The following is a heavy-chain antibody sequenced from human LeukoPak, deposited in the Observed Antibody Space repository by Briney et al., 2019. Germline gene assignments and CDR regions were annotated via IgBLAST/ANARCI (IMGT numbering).Heavy chain of an antibody. CDR3: VRGGGWDAWFDT. CDR2: THYSGST. V-gene: IGHV4-59*01. D-gene: IGHD6-19*01. Sequence: PSETLSLTCTVSGGSISSYYWSWIRQPPGKGLEWIGYTHYSGSTNYNPSLKSRVTISVDTSKNQFSLKLRSVTAADTAVYYCVRGGGWDAWFDTWGQGTLVTVSS. CDR1: GGSISSYY. J-gene: IGHJ5*02.